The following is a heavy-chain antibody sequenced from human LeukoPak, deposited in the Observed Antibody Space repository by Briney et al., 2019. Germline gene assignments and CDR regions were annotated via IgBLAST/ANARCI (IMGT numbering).Heavy chain of an antibody. CDR1: GGSFRGYY. CDR2: IYHSGST. V-gene: IGHV4-34*01. Sequence: TSETLSLTCAVYGGSFRGYYWSWIRQPPGKGLEWIGEIYHSGSTNYNPSLKSRVTISVDKSKNQFSLKLSSVTAADTAVYYCARVGFYYYYYGMDVWGQGTTVTVSS. J-gene: IGHJ6*02. CDR3: ARVGFYYYYYGMDV.